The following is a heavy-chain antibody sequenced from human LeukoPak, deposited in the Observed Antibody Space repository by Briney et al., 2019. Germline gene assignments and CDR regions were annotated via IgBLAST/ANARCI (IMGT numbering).Heavy chain of an antibody. J-gene: IGHJ6*02. Sequence: PSETLSLTCAVYGGSFSGYYWSWIRQPPGKGLEWIGEINHSGSTNYNPSLKSRVTISVDTSKNQFSLKLSSVTAADTAVYYCASHTYYYDSSGYVYYYYYYGMDVWGQGTTVTVSS. D-gene: IGHD3-22*01. CDR2: INHSGST. V-gene: IGHV4-34*01. CDR1: GGSFSGYY. CDR3: ASHTYYYDSSGYVYYYYYYGMDV.